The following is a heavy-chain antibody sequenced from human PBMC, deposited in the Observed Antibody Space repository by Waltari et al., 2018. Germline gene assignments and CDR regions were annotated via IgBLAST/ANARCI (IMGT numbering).Heavy chain of an antibody. Sequence: QVQLVQSGAEVKKPGSSVKVSCKASGGTFSSYAISWVRQSPGQGLEWMGGIIPIFGTANYAQKFQGRVTITADKSTSTAYMELSSLRSEDTAVYYCAHNSGDYYDSSGTFDYWGQGTLVTVSS. CDR3: AHNSGDYYDSSGTFDY. J-gene: IGHJ4*02. D-gene: IGHD3-22*01. CDR2: IIPIFGTA. CDR1: GGTFSSYA. V-gene: IGHV1-69*14.